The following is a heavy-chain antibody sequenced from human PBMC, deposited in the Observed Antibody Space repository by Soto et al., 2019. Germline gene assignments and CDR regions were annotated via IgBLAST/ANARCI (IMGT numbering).Heavy chain of an antibody. CDR1: GGTFSTYG. V-gene: IGHV1-69*01. D-gene: IGHD6-13*01. CDR2: IIPIFDTT. J-gene: IGHJ6*02. Sequence: QVQLVQSGAEVKTPGYSVKVSCKASGGTFSTYGINWVRQAPGQGREWMGGIIPIFDTTNYAQKFQGKFTITADESTSTVYMELSSLRSEDTAVDYCAREEAAAATSGMDVWGQGTTVTVSS. CDR3: AREEAAAATSGMDV.